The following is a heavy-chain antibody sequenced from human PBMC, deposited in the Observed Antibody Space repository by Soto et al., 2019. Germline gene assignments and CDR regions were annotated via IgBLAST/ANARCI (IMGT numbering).Heavy chain of an antibody. CDR1: GGSISSGGYS. J-gene: IGHJ4*02. CDR2: IYHSGST. V-gene: IGHV4-30-2*01. Sequence: QLQLQESGSGLVKPSQTLSLTCAVSGGSISSGGYSWSWIRQPPGKGLEWIGYIYHSGSTYYNPYLKSRVTISVDRSKNQFSLKLSCVTAADTAVYYCARGVTTVTTIDYWGQGTLVTVSS. CDR3: ARGVTTVTTIDY. D-gene: IGHD4-17*01.